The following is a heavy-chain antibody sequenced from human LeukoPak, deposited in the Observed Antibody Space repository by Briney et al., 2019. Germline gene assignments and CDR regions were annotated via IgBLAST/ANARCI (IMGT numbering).Heavy chain of an antibody. V-gene: IGHV3-48*04. CDR2: IGTSSTTI. J-gene: IGHJ4*02. CDR3: ARGGVYYGSGSYYNVGY. CDR1: GFTFSSYT. Sequence: GSLRLSCAASGFTFSSYTMNWVRQPPGKGLEWVSNIGTSSTTIYYADPVKGRFTISRDNAKNSLYLQMNSLRAEDTAVYYCARGGVYYGSGSYYNVGYWGQGTLVTVSS. D-gene: IGHD3-10*01.